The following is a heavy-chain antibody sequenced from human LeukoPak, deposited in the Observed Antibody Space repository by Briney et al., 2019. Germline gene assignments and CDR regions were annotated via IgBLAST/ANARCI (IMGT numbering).Heavy chain of an antibody. Sequence: WGSLRRSYAASTFSISCYWMRWVRQGPGNGLEWLDTKNQEGTEKNYVDSVKGRFTISRDNAKNSVYLQMNSLRDEDTAVYYCARDPEGDDYNMDVWGQGTTVTVSS. CDR2: KNQEGTEK. V-gene: IGHV3-7*01. D-gene: IGHD3-16*01. CDR1: TFSISCYW. J-gene: IGHJ6*02. CDR3: ARDPEGDDYNMDV.